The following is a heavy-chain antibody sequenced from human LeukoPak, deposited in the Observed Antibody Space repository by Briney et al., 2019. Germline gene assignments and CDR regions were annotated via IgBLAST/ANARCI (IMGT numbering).Heavy chain of an antibody. D-gene: IGHD2-15*01. CDR3: ARGSGGIVVVVEK. J-gene: IGHJ4*02. V-gene: IGHV4-30-4*01. CDR1: GGSISSGDYY. Sequence: SETLSLTCTVSGGSISSGDYYWSWIRQPPGKGLEWIGYIYYSGSTYYNPSLKSRVTISVDTSKNQFSLKLSSVTAADTAVYYCARGSGGIVVVVEKWGQGTLVTVSS. CDR2: IYYSGST.